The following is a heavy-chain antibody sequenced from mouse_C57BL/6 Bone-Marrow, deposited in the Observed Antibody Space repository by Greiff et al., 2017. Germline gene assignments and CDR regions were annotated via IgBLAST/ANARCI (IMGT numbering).Heavy chain of an antibody. CDR1: GYTFTSYW. D-gene: IGHD1-1*02. CDR2: IHPNSGST. CDR3: ARGPFGGYPYYYAMDY. J-gene: IGHJ4*01. Sequence: VKLQQPGAELVKPGASVKLSCKASGYTFTSYWMHWVKQRPGQGLEWIGMIHPNSGSTNYNEKFKSKATLTVDKSSSTAYMQLSSLTSEDSAVYYCARGPFGGYPYYYAMDYWGQGTSGTVSS. V-gene: IGHV1-64*01.